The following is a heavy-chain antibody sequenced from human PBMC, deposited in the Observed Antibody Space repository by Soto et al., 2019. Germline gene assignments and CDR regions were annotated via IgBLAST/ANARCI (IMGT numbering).Heavy chain of an antibody. J-gene: IGHJ6*02. CDR1: GGTFSSDA. V-gene: IGHV1-69*13. CDR2: IIPIFGTA. D-gene: IGHD3-10*01. CDR3: ARVKVWFGEFKTEDYYYGMDV. Sequence: SVKVSCKASGGTFSSDAISWVRQAAGQGREGVGGIIPIFGTANYAQKFQGRVTIAADESTSTAYMELSSVTAADTAVYYCARVKVWFGEFKTEDYYYGMDVWGQGTTVTVSS.